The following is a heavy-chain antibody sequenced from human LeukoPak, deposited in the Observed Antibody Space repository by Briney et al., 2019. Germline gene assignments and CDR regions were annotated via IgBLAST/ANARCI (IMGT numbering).Heavy chain of an antibody. J-gene: IGHJ4*02. V-gene: IGHV1-18*01. CDR1: GHTFTSYG. CDR2: ISAYNGNT. Sequence: ASVKVSCKASGHTFTSYGISWVRQAPGQGLVWMGWISAYNGNTNYAQKLQGRVTMTTDTSTSTAYMELRSLRSDDTAVYYCARAEAYCGGDCYSDYWGQGTLVTVSS. CDR3: ARAEAYCGGDCYSDY. D-gene: IGHD2-21*01.